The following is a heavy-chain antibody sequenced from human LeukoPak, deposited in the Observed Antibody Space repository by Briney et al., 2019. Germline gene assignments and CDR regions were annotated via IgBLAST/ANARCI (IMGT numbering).Heavy chain of an antibody. J-gene: IGHJ4*02. V-gene: IGHV3-74*01. Sequence: GGSLRLSCSASGFSFSNYLMHWVRQAPGEGLVWVSRISGDGTTTIYADSVKGRFTISRDNAKNTLYLQMSSLRADDTAVYYCVRGTGYWGQGTLVTVSS. CDR3: VRGTGY. CDR2: ISGDGTTT. CDR1: GFSFSNYL.